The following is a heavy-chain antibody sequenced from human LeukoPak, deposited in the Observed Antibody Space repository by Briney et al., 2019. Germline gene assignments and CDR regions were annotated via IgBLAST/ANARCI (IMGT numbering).Heavy chain of an antibody. D-gene: IGHD6-6*01. CDR1: GYTFTSYD. CDR3: ATSQQLDVWYFDY. J-gene: IGHJ4*02. CDR2: MSPNSGNT. V-gene: IGHV1-8*01. Sequence: ASVKVSCKASGYTFTSYDINWMRQATGQGLEWMGWMSPNSGNTGYAQKFQGRVTMTRDTSISTAYMELSSLRSEDTAVYYCATSQQLDVWYFDYWGQGTLVTASS.